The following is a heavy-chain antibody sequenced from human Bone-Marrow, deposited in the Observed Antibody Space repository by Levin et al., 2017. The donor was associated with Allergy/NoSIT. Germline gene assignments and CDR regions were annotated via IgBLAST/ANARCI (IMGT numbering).Heavy chain of an antibody. CDR3: ARGPAGDCGGHCDPHQYYSDS. D-gene: IGHD2-21*02. CDR1: GGIFSSYG. CDR2: IVPVFRTP. J-gene: IGHJ4*02. Sequence: SVKVSCKPSGGIFSSYGISWVRQAPGLGLESVGGIVPVFRTPHYAQKFQGRVTIIADKSTGTAYLELSGLRADDTAVYYCARGPAGDCGGHCDPHQYYSDSWGQGTLVVVSS. V-gene: IGHV1-69*06.